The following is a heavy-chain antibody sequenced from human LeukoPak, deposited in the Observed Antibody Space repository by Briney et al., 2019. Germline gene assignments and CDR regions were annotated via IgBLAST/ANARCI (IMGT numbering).Heavy chain of an antibody. CDR1: GYTFTGYY. CDR3: ATLGYCSSTSCYTFDY. CDR2: INPNSGGT. Sequence: ASVKVSCEASGYTFTGYYMHWVRQAPGQGLEWMGWINPNSGGTNYAQKFQGRVTMTRDTSISTAYMELSRLRSDDTAVYYCATLGYCSSTSCYTFDYWGQGTLVTVSS. V-gene: IGHV1-2*02. J-gene: IGHJ4*02. D-gene: IGHD2-2*02.